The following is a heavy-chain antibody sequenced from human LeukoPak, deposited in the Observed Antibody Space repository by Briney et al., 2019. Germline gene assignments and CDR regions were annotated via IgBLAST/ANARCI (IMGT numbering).Heavy chain of an antibody. CDR1: GGSISSYY. V-gene: IGHV4-59*01. J-gene: IGHJ4*02. D-gene: IGHD3-10*01. CDR3: ARLWFGTGFDY. Sequence: SETLSLTCTVSGGSISSYYWSWIRQPPGKGLEWIGYIYYSGSTNYNPSLKSRVTISVDTSKNQFSLKLSSVTAADTAVYYCARLWFGTGFDYWGQGTLVTVSS. CDR2: IYYSGST.